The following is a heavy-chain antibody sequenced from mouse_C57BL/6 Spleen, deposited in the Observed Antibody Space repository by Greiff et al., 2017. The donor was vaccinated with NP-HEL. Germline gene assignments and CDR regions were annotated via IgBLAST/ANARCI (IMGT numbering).Heavy chain of an antibody. CDR1: GFTFSDYG. J-gene: IGHJ2*01. D-gene: IGHD1-1*01. CDR3: ARNYGSSYLYFDY. V-gene: IGHV5-17*01. CDR2: ISSGSSTI. Sequence: DVKLVESGGGLVKPGGSLKLSCAASGFTFSDYGMHWVRQAPEKGLEWVAYISSGSSTIYYADTVKGRFTISRDNAKNTLFLQMTSLRSEDTAMYYCARNYGSSYLYFDYWGQGTTLTVSS.